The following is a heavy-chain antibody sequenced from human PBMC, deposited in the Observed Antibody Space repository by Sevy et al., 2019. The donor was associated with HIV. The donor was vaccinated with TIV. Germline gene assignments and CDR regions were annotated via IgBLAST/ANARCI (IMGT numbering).Heavy chain of an antibody. J-gene: IGHJ4*02. CDR3: ARGGPNQQQLDYFDS. CDR1: GISISNYY. Sequence: SDSLSLTCTVSGISISNYYWSWIRQPPGKGLEWIGYIYYTGSSDSNPSLKSRVTTSVDTSKNQFSLKLSSVTAADTAMYYCARGGPNQQQLDYFDSWGQGILVTVSS. D-gene: IGHD6-13*01. CDR2: IYYTGSS. V-gene: IGHV4-59*01.